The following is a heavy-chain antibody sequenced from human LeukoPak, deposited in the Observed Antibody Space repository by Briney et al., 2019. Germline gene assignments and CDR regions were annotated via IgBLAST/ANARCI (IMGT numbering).Heavy chain of an antibody. J-gene: IGHJ4*02. V-gene: IGHV4-59*01. CDR1: GGSISNYY. D-gene: IGHD3-16*01. Sequence: PSETLSLTCTVSGGSISNYYWNWIRQPPGKGLEWIGYIYYSGTTNYNPSLKSRVTISVDTSKNQFSLNLTSMTAADTAVYYCARGFRGGHFDYWGQGTLVTVSS. CDR3: ARGFRGGHFDY. CDR2: IYYSGTT.